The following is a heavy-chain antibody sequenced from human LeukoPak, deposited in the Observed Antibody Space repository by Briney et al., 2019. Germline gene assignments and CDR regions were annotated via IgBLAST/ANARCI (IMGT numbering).Heavy chain of an antibody. CDR1: GFTFSDYY. V-gene: IGHV3-11*04. Sequence: PGGSLRLSCAASGFTFSDYYVSWIRQAPGRGLEWVSHISSSSSTIYYADSVKGRFTISRDNAKTSLYLQMNSLRDEDTAVYYCARVEQQPRAVCGMDVWGPGTTVTVSS. J-gene: IGHJ6*02. CDR3: ARVEQQPRAVCGMDV. D-gene: IGHD6-13*01. CDR2: ISSSSSTI.